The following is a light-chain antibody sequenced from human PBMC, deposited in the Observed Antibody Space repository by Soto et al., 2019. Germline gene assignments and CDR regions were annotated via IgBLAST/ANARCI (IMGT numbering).Light chain of an antibody. J-gene: IGKJ1*01. CDR3: QQHGSSPVT. CDR2: GAS. Sequence: EIVLTQSPGTLSLSPGQRTTLSCRASQSVSSTYLDCYQQKPGQAPRLLIYGASSRATGIPDRFSGSGSGTDFTLTISRLEPEDFAVYYCQQHGSSPVTFGQGTKVEIK. CDR1: QSVSSTY. V-gene: IGKV3-20*01.